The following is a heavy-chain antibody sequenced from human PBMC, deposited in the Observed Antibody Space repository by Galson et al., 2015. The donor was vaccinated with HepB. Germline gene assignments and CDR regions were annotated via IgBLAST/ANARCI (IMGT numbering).Heavy chain of an antibody. V-gene: IGHV1-69*13. CDR1: GGTFSSYA. CDR2: IVPIFGTA. J-gene: IGHJ6*04. CDR3: ARGEWLRSALTYYYYGMDV. D-gene: IGHD5-12*01. Sequence: SVKVSCKASGGTFSSYAINWVRQAPGQGLEWMGGIVPIFGTANYAQKFQGRVTITADESTSTAYMELSSLRSEDTAVYYCARGEWLRSALTYYYYGMDVWGKGTTVTVSS.